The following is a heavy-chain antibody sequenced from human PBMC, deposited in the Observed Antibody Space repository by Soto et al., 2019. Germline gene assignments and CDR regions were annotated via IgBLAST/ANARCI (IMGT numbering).Heavy chain of an antibody. D-gene: IGHD3-10*01. CDR2: IRQDGSEK. CDR3: ARMLRGRSFYYMDV. Sequence: GGSLRLSCAASGFTFSSYWMSWVRQAPGKGLEWVANIRQDGSEKYYVDSVKGRFTISRDNAKNSLYLQMNSLRAEDTTVYYCARMLRGRSFYYMDVWGEGTTVTVSS. V-gene: IGHV3-7*01. CDR1: GFTFSSYW. J-gene: IGHJ6*03.